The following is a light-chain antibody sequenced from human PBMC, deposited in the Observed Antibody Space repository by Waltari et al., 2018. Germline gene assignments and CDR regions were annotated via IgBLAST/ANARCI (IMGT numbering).Light chain of an antibody. CDR2: DVS. J-gene: IGLJ3*02. V-gene: IGLV2-14*03. Sequence: QSALTQPASVSGSPGQSITISCTGTTSDVGGYNYVSWYPQHPGKAPKLMIDDVSNRPSGVYNAFSGSKSGNTASLTISGLQAEDEADYYCSSYTSSFTEVFGGGTKLTVL. CDR3: SSYTSSFTEV. CDR1: TSDVGGYNY.